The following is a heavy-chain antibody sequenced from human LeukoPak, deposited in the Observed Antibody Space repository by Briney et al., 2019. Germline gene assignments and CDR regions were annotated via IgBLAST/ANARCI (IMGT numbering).Heavy chain of an antibody. CDR2: ISSSSSYI. D-gene: IGHD3-9*01. J-gene: IGHJ4*02. CDR3: ASSYYDILTGYSKYYFDY. Sequence: GGSLRLSCAASGFTFSSYSMNWVRQAPGKGLEWVSSISSSSSYIYYADSVKGRFTISRDNAKNSLYLQMNSLRAEDTAVYYCASSYYDILTGYSKYYFDYWGQGTLVTVSS. CDR1: GFTFSSYS. V-gene: IGHV3-21*01.